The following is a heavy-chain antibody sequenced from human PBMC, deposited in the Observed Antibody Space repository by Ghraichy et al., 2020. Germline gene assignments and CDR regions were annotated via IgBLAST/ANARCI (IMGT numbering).Heavy chain of an antibody. J-gene: IGHJ4*02. V-gene: IGHV1-24*01. Sequence: ASVKVSCKVSGYTLTELSMHWVRQAPGKGLEWMGGFDPEDGETIYAQKFQGRVTMTEDTSTDTAYMELSSLRSEDTAVYYCATDRKWDQTWVYWGQGTLVTVSS. CDR1: GYTLTELS. D-gene: IGHD1-26*01. CDR2: FDPEDGET. CDR3: ATDRKWDQTWVY.